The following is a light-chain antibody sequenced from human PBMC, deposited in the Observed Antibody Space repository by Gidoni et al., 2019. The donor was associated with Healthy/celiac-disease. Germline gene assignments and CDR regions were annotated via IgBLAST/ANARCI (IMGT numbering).Light chain of an antibody. CDR1: QDISNY. CDR2: DAS. Sequence: DIQMTQSPTSLSASVGDRVTITCQASQDISNYLNWYHQKPGKAPKLLIYDASNLETGVPSRFIGSGSWTDFTFTIISLQPEDIATYYCQQYDNLPWTFGQGTKVEIK. CDR3: QQYDNLPWT. V-gene: IGKV1-33*01. J-gene: IGKJ1*01.